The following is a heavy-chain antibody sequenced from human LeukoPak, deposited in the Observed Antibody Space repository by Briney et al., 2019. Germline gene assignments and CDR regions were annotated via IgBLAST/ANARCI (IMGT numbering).Heavy chain of an antibody. CDR3: ARGFNRGFDP. CDR2: ISGSGGST. J-gene: IGHJ5*02. D-gene: IGHD1-14*01. Sequence: GGSLRLSCAASGFSFSGYAMSWVRQAPGKGLEWVSAISGSGGSTYYADSVKGRFTISRDNSKNTLYLQMNSLRAEDTAVYYCARGFNRGFDPWGQGTLVTVSS. CDR1: GFSFSGYA. V-gene: IGHV3-23*01.